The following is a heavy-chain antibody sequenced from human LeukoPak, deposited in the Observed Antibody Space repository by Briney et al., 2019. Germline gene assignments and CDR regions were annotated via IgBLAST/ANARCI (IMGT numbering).Heavy chain of an antibody. CDR2: INPNSGVT. CDR3: AKDRYGDYEAPFHYYMDA. J-gene: IGHJ6*03. V-gene: IGHV1-2*02. D-gene: IGHD5-12*01. CDR1: GYTFSGFY. Sequence: ASVKVSCKASGYTFSGFYIHWVRQAPGQGLEWMGWINPNSGVTNYAQKLQGRVTITRDTSIDTAYMQLSRLRSDDAAVYYCAKDRYGDYEAPFHYYMDAWGRGTTVTVSS.